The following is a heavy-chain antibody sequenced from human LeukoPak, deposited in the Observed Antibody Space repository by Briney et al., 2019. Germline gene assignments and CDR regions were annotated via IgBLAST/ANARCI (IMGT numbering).Heavy chain of an antibody. D-gene: IGHD6-19*01. V-gene: IGHV1-8*02. J-gene: IGHJ3*02. CDR1: GYTFTGYY. Sequence: GASVKVSCKASGYTFTGYYMHWVRQATGQGLEWMGWMNPNSGNTGYAQKFQGRVTMTRNTSISTAYMELSSLRSEDTAVYYCARGLSSGWHAFDIWGQGTMVTVSS. CDR3: ARGLSSGWHAFDI. CDR2: MNPNSGNT.